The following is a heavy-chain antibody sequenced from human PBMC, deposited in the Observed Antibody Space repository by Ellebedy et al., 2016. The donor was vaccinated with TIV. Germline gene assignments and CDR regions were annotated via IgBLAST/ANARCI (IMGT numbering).Heavy chain of an antibody. D-gene: IGHD6-13*01. V-gene: IGHV3-53*04. CDR3: ARDAGTHYYYGMDV. CDR2: IYSRGST. J-gene: IGHJ6*02. Sequence: PGGSLRLSCAASGFTVSSNYMSWVRQAPGKGLEWVSVIYSRGSTYYADSVKGRFTTSRHNSKNTLYLQMNSLRAEDTAVYYCARDAGTHYYYGMDVWGQGTTVTVSS. CDR1: GFTVSSNY.